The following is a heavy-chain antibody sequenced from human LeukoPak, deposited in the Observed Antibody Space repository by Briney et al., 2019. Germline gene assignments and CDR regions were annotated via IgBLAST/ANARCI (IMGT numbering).Heavy chain of an antibody. CDR2: FDPEDGET. J-gene: IGHJ6*03. CDR3: ARSLWFGELSYYYYYMDV. D-gene: IGHD3-10*01. CDR1: GYTLTELS. Sequence: ASVKVSCKVSGYTLTELSMHWVRQAPGKGLEWMGGFDPEDGETIYAQKFQGRVTITADESTSTAYMELSSLRSEDTAVYYCARSLWFGELSYYYYYMDVWGKGTTVTISS. V-gene: IGHV1-24*01.